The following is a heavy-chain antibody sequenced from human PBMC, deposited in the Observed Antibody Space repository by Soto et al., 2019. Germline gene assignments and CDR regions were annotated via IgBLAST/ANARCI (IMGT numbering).Heavy chain of an antibody. CDR1: EFTCRGYG. Sequence: GGSLRLSSRAAEFTCRGYGRNWVRQEPGKGLEWVSYISSSSSTIYYADSVKGRFTISRDNAKNSLYLQMNSLRAEDTAVYYCARDDPNWNYDFDYWGQGTLVTVSS. CDR2: ISSSSSTI. J-gene: IGHJ4*02. D-gene: IGHD1-7*01. V-gene: IGHV3-48*01. CDR3: ARDDPNWNYDFDY.